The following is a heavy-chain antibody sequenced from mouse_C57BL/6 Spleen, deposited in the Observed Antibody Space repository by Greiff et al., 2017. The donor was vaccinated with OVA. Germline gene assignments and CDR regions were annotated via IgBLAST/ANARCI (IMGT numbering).Heavy chain of an antibody. V-gene: IGHV1-64*01. Sequence: QVQLQQPGAELVKPGASVKLSCKASGYTFTSYWMHWVKQRPGQGLEWIGMIHPNSGSTNYNEKFKSKATLTVDKSSSTAYMQLSSLTSEDSAVYYCARRARYYIKVDYWGQGTTLTVSS. CDR2: IHPNSGST. CDR1: GYTFTSYW. CDR3: ARRARYYIKVDY. J-gene: IGHJ2*01. D-gene: IGHD2-12*01.